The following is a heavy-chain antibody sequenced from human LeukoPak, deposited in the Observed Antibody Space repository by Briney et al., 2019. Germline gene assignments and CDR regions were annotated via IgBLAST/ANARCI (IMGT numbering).Heavy chain of an antibody. CDR3: ARELGGLLDY. J-gene: IGHJ4*02. D-gene: IGHD3-16*01. Sequence: ASVKVSCKAPSAYTFTRHYIQWMRQAPGQGLEWMGIIFPTGDSTIYAQKFQGRVTMTRDTSTSTVCMDLRSLRSEDTAVYYCARELGGLLDYWGQGTLVTVSS. V-gene: IGHV1-46*01. CDR1: AYTFTRHY. CDR2: IFPTGDST.